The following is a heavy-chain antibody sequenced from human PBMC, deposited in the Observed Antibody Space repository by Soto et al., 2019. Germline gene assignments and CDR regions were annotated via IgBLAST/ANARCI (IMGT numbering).Heavy chain of an antibody. Sequence: EVQILESGGRLVQPGGSLRLSCAASGFTFSSYAMYWVRQAPGKGLAWVSGISDSGTGTYYADSVKGRFTISRNNSKNTVYLQMKSLCAEDTAVYYCAKGNTVVIRDAFDIWGQGTMVNVSS. V-gene: IGHV3-23*01. D-gene: IGHD3-22*01. CDR1: GFTFSSYA. CDR2: ISDSGTGT. CDR3: AKGNTVVIRDAFDI. J-gene: IGHJ3*02.